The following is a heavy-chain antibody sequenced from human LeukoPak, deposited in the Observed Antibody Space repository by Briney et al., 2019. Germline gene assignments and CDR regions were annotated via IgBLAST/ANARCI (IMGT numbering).Heavy chain of an antibody. Sequence: ASVKVSCKASVGTFSSYAISWVRQAPGQGLEWMGRIIPILGIANYAQKFQGRVTITADKSTSTAYMELSSLRSEDTAVYYCARGGGSSSWLEYAFDIWGQGTMVTVSS. CDR3: ARGGGSSSWLEYAFDI. CDR2: IIPILGIA. CDR1: VGTFSSYA. V-gene: IGHV1-69*04. J-gene: IGHJ3*02. D-gene: IGHD6-13*01.